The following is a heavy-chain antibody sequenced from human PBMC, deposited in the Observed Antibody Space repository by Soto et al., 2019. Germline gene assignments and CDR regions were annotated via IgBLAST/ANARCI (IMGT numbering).Heavy chain of an antibody. CDR3: ASQKLDVPAYFDY. CDR2: IYYSGTT. Sequence: SETLSLTCTVSGGSVNSATYYWSWIRQPPGKGLEWIGYIYYSGTTKYNPSLKSRVTISVDTSKNQFSLKLASVTAADTAVYYCASQKLDVPAYFDYWGQGTLVTVSS. V-gene: IGHV4-61*01. J-gene: IGHJ4*02. CDR1: GGSVNSATYY. D-gene: IGHD6-13*01.